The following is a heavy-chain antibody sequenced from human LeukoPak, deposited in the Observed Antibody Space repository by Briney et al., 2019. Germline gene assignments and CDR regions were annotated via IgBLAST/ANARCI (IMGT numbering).Heavy chain of an antibody. CDR1: GFTFSSYS. CDR2: ISSSSSTI. D-gene: IGHD6-13*01. Sequence: GGSLRLSCAASGFTFSSYSMNWVRQAPGKGLEWVSYISSSSSTIYYADSVKGRFTISRDNAKNSLYLQMDSLRAEDTAVYYCAKVYSSSSWPSFDYWGQGTLVTVSS. J-gene: IGHJ4*02. V-gene: IGHV3-48*04. CDR3: AKVYSSSSWPSFDY.